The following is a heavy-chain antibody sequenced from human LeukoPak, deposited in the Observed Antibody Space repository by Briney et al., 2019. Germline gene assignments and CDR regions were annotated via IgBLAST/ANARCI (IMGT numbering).Heavy chain of an antibody. CDR2: VYYSGRT. CDR1: GGSISSYY. Sequence: SETLSLTCTVSGGSISSYYWSWIRQPPGKGLERIGYVYYSGRTNYNPSLKSRVTISVDTSKNQFSLKLSSVTAADTAVYYCARHIDNGWYAYWGQGTLVTVSS. D-gene: IGHD6-19*01. J-gene: IGHJ4*02. V-gene: IGHV4-59*01. CDR3: ARHIDNGWYAY.